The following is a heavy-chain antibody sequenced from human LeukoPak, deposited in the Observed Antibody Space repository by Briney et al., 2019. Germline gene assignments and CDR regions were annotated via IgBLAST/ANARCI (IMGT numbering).Heavy chain of an antibody. CDR1: GFTFSSYG. CDR3: AKDFRHNDVLLWFGETIGSYFDY. V-gene: IGHV3-30*02. D-gene: IGHD3-10*01. CDR2: IRYDGSNK. Sequence: AGGSLRLSCAASGFTFSSYGMHWVRQAPGKGLEWVAFIRYDGSNKYYADSVKGRFTISGDNSKNTLYLQMNSLRAEDTAVYYCAKDFRHNDVLLWFGETIGSYFDYWGQGTLVTVSS. J-gene: IGHJ4*02.